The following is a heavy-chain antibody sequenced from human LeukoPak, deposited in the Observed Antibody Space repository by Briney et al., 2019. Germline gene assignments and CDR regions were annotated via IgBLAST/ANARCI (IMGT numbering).Heavy chain of an antibody. D-gene: IGHD3-10*01. CDR1: GGSISSYY. V-gene: IGHV4-59*01. CDR2: IYYSGSN. Sequence: SETLSLTCTVSGGSISSYYRSWVRQPPGKGLEWVGYIYYSGSNDYNPSLKSQFTISVDTSKNQFSLKLSSGTAADTAGYYCARDRQRGRGYCDYWGQGTLVTVSS. CDR3: ARDRQRGRGYCDY. J-gene: IGHJ4*02.